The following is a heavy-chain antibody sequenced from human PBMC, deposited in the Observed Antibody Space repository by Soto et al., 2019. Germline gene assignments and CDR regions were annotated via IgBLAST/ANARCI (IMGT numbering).Heavy chain of an antibody. V-gene: IGHV4-34*01. J-gene: IGHJ4*02. CDR3: GRARGSPSLAY. CDR1: GGSFSGYY. D-gene: IGHD6-6*01. Sequence: SETLSLTCAVYGGSFSGYYWSWVRPPPGKGVGWIGEINHSGSTNYNPSLKSRGTISVDTPKNQFSLKLSSVTAADTAGYYWGRARGSPSLAYWGQGPLVTVSP. CDR2: INHSGST.